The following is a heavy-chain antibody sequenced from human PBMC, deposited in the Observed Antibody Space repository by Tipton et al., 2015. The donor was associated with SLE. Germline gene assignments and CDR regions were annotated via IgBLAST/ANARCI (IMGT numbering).Heavy chain of an antibody. J-gene: IGHJ3*02. CDR2: IYYSGST. CDR1: GGSISSSSYY. Sequence: TLSLTCTVSGGSISSSSYYWGWIRQPPGKGLEWIGSIYYSGSTYYNPSLKSRVTISVDTSKNQFSLKLSSVTAADTAVYYCARHPYAADDAFDIWGQGTMVTVSS. V-gene: IGHV4-39*07. CDR3: ARHPYAADDAFDI. D-gene: IGHD6-25*01.